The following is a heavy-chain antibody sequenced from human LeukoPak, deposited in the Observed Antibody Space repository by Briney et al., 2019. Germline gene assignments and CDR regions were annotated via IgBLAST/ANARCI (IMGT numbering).Heavy chain of an antibody. Sequence: GGSLRLSCAASGFTFRKYWLHWVRQAPGKGLVWVSRIYPDGGSARYADSVKGRFTISRDNAKNTLYLQMNTLRAEDTAVYYCLTSVEADLDAFDIWGQGTKVTVSS. CDR1: GFTFRKYW. D-gene: IGHD2-15*01. J-gene: IGHJ3*02. CDR2: IYPDGGSA. V-gene: IGHV3-74*01. CDR3: LTSVEADLDAFDI.